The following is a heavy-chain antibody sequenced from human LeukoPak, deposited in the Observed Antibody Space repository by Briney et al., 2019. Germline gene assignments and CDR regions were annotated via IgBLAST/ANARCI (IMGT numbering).Heavy chain of an antibody. J-gene: IGHJ3*02. D-gene: IGHD1-1*01. V-gene: IGHV3-74*01. CDR2: INSDGSST. CDR1: GFTFSSYW. Sequence: GGCLRLSCAASGFTFSSYWMHWVRQAPGKGPVWVSRINSDGSSTSYADSVKGRFTISRDNAKNTLYLQMNSLRADDTAVYYCAKYRRHAFDIWGQGTMVTVSS. CDR3: AKYRRHAFDI.